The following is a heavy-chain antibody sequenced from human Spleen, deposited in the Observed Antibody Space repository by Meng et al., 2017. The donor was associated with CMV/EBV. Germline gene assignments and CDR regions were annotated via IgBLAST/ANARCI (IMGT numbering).Heavy chain of an antibody. Sequence: GSLRLSCAVHGESVSGYSLNWIRQAPGKGLEWVGEINHVGISNYNPSLKSRVTISVDTSKNQFSLKLSSVTAADTAVYYCASGYSYGTYDYWGQGTLVTVSS. CDR2: INHVGIS. CDR3: ASGYSYGTYDY. J-gene: IGHJ4*02. D-gene: IGHD5-18*01. V-gene: IGHV4-34*01. CDR1: GESVSGYS.